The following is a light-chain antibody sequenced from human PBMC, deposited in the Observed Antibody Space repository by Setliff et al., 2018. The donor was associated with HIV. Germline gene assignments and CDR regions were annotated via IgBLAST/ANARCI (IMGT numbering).Light chain of an antibody. CDR2: EVS. CDR3: CSYAGSTTSYV. Sequence: QSVLTQPASVSGSPGQSITISCTGTSSDVGSYNLVSWYQQHPGKAPKLMIYEVSKRPSGVSNRFSGSKSGNTASLTISGLQADDETDYYCCSYAGSTTSYVFGTGTKVTV. J-gene: IGLJ1*01. CDR1: SSDVGSYNL. V-gene: IGLV2-23*02.